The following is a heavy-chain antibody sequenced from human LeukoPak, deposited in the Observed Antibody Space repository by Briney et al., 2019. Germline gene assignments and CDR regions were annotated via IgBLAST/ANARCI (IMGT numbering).Heavy chain of an antibody. Sequence: ASVKVSCKASGYTFTGYYMHWVRQAPGQGLEWMGWINPNSGGTNYAQKFQGRVTMTRDTSISTAYMELSRLRSDDTAVYYCAREDDYVGAFDIWGQGTMVTVSS. V-gene: IGHV1-2*02. CDR2: INPNSGGT. D-gene: IGHD4-23*01. CDR1: GYTFTGYY. CDR3: AREDDYVGAFDI. J-gene: IGHJ3*02.